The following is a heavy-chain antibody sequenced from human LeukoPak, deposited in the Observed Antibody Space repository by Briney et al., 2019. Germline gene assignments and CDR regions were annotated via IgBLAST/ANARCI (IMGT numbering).Heavy chain of an antibody. J-gene: IGHJ5*02. D-gene: IGHD3-9*01. CDR2: INPNSGGT. CDR3: ARGSVLRYFDWLLTSGFDP. V-gene: IGHV1-2*02. Sequence: VASVKVSCKASGYTFTGYYMHWVRQAPGQGLEWMGWINPNSGGTNYAQKFQGRVTMTRGTSISTAYMELSRLRSDDTAVYYCARGSVLRYFDWLLTSGFDPWGQGTLVTVSS. CDR1: GYTFTGYY.